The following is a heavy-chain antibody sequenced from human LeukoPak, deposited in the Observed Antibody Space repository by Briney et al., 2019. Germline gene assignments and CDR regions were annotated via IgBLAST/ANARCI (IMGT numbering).Heavy chain of an antibody. D-gene: IGHD6-19*01. V-gene: IGHV1-24*01. CDR2: FDPEDGET. Sequence: ASVKVSCKVSGYTLTELSMHWVRQAPGKGLEWMGGFDPEDGETIYAQKFQGRVTMTEDTSTDTAYMELNSLRAEDTAVYSCAKPSYSSGWYIDYWGQGTLVTVSS. J-gene: IGHJ4*02. CDR3: AKPSYSSGWYIDY. CDR1: GYTLTELS.